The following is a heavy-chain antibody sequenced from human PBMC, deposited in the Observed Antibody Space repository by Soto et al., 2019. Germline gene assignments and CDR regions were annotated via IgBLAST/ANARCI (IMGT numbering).Heavy chain of an antibody. CDR3: ATRYCSSTSCYYGDYYYMDV. D-gene: IGHD2-2*01. J-gene: IGHJ6*03. V-gene: IGHV1-46*03. CDR1: GYTFTSYY. Sequence: QVQLVQSGAEVKKPGASVKVSCKASGYTFTSYYMHWVRQAPGQGLEWMGIINPSGGSTSYAQQVQGRVTMTRDTSTSTVYMELSSLRSEDTAVYYCATRYCSSTSCYYGDYYYMDVWGKGTTVTVSS. CDR2: INPSGGST.